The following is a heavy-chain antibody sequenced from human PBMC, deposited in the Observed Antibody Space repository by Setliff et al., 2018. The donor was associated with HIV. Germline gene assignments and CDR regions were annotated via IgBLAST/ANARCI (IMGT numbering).Heavy chain of an antibody. Sequence: GGSLRLSCAASGFTRTSYSMTWVRQAPGKGLEWCSFISSSSSTIYYADSVKGRFTISRDNAKNSLDLQMNSLRAEDTAVYYCARGGLGYFYYYYMDVWGKGTTVTVSS. V-gene: IGHV3-48*01. J-gene: IGHJ6*03. CDR3: ARGGLGYFYYYYMDV. CDR1: GFTRTSYS. D-gene: IGHD7-27*01. CDR2: ISSSSSTI.